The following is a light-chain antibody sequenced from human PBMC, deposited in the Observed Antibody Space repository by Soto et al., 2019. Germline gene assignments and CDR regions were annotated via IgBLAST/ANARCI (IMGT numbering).Light chain of an antibody. CDR1: SSNIGSNT. J-gene: IGLJ2*01. Sequence: QSVLTQPPSASGTPGQRVTISCSGSSSNIGSNTVNWYQQLPKTAPKLLIYSNNQRPSGVPDRFSGSKSGTSASLAISGLQSEDEAYFYCAAWDDSLNGLVFGGGTKLTVL. CDR2: SNN. V-gene: IGLV1-44*01. CDR3: AAWDDSLNGLV.